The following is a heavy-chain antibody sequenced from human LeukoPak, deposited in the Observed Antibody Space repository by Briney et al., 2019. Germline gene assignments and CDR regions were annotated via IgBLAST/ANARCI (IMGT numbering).Heavy chain of an antibody. V-gene: IGHV3-49*04. D-gene: IGHD5-12*01. CDR3: SRHIRATTDYFDY. J-gene: IGHJ4*02. CDR1: ACTFGDYA. CDR2: ITSKTYGGTT. Sequence: PGESLRLTCTASACTFGDYAMNWVRHPPRPGLEWVCFITSKTYGGTTAYAASVKGRFTISRDDSKNIAYLQMNSLKPEDTAVYYCSRHIRATTDYFDYWGQGTLVTVSS.